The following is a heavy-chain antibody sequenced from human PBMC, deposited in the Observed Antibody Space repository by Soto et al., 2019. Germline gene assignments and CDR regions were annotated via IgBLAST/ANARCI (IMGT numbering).Heavy chain of an antibody. CDR1: GFTFSSYG. J-gene: IGHJ4*02. V-gene: IGHV3-33*01. CDR3: ASEQQLANFYFDY. CDR2: IWYDGSNK. Sequence: QVQLVESGGGVVQPGRSLRLSCAASGFTFSSYGMHWVRQAPGKGLEWVAVIWYDGSNKYYADSVKGRFTISRDNSKNTLYLQMNSLRAEDTAVYYCASEQQLANFYFDYWGQGTLVTVSS. D-gene: IGHD6-13*01.